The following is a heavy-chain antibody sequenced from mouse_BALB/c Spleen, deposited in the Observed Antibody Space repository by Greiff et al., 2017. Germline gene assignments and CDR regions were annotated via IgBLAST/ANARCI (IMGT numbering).Heavy chain of an antibody. CDR1: GFTFSSYT. Sequence: EVKLVESGGGLVQPGGSLKLSCAASGFTFSSYTMSWVRQTPEKRLEWVAYISNGGGSTYYPDTVKGRFTISRDNAKNTLYLQMSSLKSEDTAMYYCANRYDGSWFAYWGQGTLVTVSA. J-gene: IGHJ3*01. V-gene: IGHV5-12-2*01. D-gene: IGHD2-14*01. CDR2: ISNGGGST. CDR3: ANRYDGSWFAY.